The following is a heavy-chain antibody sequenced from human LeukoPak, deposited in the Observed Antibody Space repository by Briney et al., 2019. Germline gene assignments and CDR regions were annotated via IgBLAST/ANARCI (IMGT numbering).Heavy chain of an antibody. CDR2: ISGSGGST. D-gene: IGHD6-13*01. J-gene: IGHJ5*02. Sequence: GGSLRLSCAASGFTFSSYAMSWVRQAPGKGLEWVSAISGSGGSTYYADSVKGRFTISRDNSKNTLYLQMNSLRAEDTAVYYCAKDNYHSGSFLNWFDPWGQGTLVTVSS. V-gene: IGHV3-23*01. CDR1: GFTFSSYA. CDR3: AKDNYHSGSFLNWFDP.